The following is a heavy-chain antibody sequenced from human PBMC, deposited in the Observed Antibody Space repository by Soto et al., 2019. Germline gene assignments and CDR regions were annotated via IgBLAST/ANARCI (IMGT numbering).Heavy chain of an antibody. CDR1: GGSVRAPDW. V-gene: IGHV4-4*03. D-gene: IGHD1-1*01. CDR2: VHISGHS. J-gene: IGHJ5*01. Sequence: KLRRPLSLTCTLSGGSVRAPDWWNWVRQSPDKGLEWIAEVHISGHSNYNPSLRSRVSVSIDSSKNQFYLNLNSVAAADTAIYYCARVRQGCSANNCYFDPWGQGTQVTVSS. CDR3: ARVRQGCSANNCYFDP.